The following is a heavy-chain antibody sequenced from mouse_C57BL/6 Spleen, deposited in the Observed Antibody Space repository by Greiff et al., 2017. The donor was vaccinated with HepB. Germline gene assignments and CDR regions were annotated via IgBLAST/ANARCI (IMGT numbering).Heavy chain of an antibody. CDR1: GYTFTSYW. V-gene: IGHV1-69*01. CDR3: AGSSAGYLDY. J-gene: IGHJ2*01. CDR2: IDPSDSYT. Sequence: QVQLQQPGAELVMPGASVKLSCKASGYTFTSYWMHWVKQRPGQGLEWIGEIDPSDSYTNYNQKFKGKSTLTVDKSSSRAYMQLSSLTSEDAAVYYGAGSSAGYLDYWGQGTTLTVAS.